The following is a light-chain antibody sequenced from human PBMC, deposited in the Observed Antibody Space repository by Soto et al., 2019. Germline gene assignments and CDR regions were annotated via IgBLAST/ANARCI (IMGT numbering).Light chain of an antibody. CDR2: DAS. Sequence: DIQMTQSPSTLSAYIGDRVTITFRASQTITNRLAWYQQKPGKAPKVLIYDASSLESGVPSRFSGSGSGTEFTLTISSLQPDDFATYYCQQYNSYRTFGQGTMADVK. V-gene: IGKV1-5*01. CDR1: QTITNR. J-gene: IGKJ1*01. CDR3: QQYNSYRT.